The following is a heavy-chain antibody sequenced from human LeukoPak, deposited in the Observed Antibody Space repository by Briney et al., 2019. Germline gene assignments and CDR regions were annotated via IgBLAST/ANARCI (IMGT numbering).Heavy chain of an antibody. D-gene: IGHD3-10*01. CDR1: GGSISSYY. V-gene: IGHV4-4*07. Sequence: SETLSLTCTVSGGSISSYYWSWIRQPAGKGLEWIGRIYTSGSTNYNPSLKSRVTMSVDTSKNQFSLELSSVTAADTAVYYCARDGYYGSGGENWFDPWGQGTLVTVSS. CDR3: ARDGYYGSGGENWFDP. J-gene: IGHJ5*02. CDR2: IYTSGST.